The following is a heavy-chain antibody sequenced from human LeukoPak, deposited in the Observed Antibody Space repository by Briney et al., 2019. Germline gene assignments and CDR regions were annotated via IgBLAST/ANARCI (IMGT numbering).Heavy chain of an antibody. Sequence: GASVKVSCKASGYTFTGYYMHWVRQAPGKGLEWMGGFDPKDGETIYAQKFQGRVTMTEDTSTDTAYMELSSLRSEDTAVYYCATEYCSSTSCRFDYWGQGTLVTVSS. CDR3: ATEYCSSTSCRFDY. V-gene: IGHV1-24*01. D-gene: IGHD2-2*01. J-gene: IGHJ4*02. CDR1: GYTFTGYY. CDR2: FDPKDGET.